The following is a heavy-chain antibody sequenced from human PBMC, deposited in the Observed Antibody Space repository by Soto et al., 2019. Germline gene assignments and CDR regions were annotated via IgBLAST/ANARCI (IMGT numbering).Heavy chain of an antibody. Sequence: PSETLSLTCTVSGGSISSGDYYWSWIRQPPGKGLEWIGYIYYSGSTYYNPSLKSRVTISVDTSKNQFSLKLSSVTAADTAVYYCARVRGSGSLDFDYWGQGTLVTVSS. CDR3: ARVRGSGSLDFDY. V-gene: IGHV4-30-4*01. J-gene: IGHJ4*02. CDR1: GGSISSGDYY. CDR2: IYYSGST. D-gene: IGHD3-10*01.